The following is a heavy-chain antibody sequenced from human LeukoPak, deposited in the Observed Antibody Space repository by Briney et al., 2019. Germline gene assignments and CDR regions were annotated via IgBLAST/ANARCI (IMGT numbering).Heavy chain of an antibody. D-gene: IGHD1-26*01. V-gene: IGHV4-34*01. J-gene: IGHJ6*03. CDR1: GGSISSYY. CDR2: INHSGST. CDR3: ARGELQGHYYYHYYMDV. Sequence: KPSETLSLTCTVSGGSISSYYWSWIRQPPGKGLEWIGEINHSGSTNYNPSLKSRVTISVDTSKNQFSLKLSSVTAADTAVYYCARGELQGHYYYHYYMDVWGKGTTVTVSS.